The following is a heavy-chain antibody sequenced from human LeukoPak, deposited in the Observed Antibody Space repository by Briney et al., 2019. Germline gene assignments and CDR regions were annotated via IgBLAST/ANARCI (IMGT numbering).Heavy chain of an antibody. Sequence: GGSLRLSCAASGFTFDDYAMHWVRQAPGKGLEWVSGISWNSGSIGYADSVKGRFTIFRDNAKNSLYLQMNSLRAEDMALYYCAKGRGITIFGVVIHWGQGTLVTVSS. CDR1: GFTFDDYA. CDR2: ISWNSGSI. V-gene: IGHV3-9*03. D-gene: IGHD3-3*01. CDR3: AKGRGITIFGVVIH. J-gene: IGHJ4*02.